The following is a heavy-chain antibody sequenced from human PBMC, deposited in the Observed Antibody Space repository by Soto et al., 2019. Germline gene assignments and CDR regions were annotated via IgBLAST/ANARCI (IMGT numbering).Heavy chain of an antibody. V-gene: IGHV4-4*02. CDR2: IYHSGST. Sequence: QVQLQESGPGLVKPSGTLSLTCAVSSGSISSSNWWSWVRQPPGKGLEWIGEIYHSGSTNYNPSLNSRVTISVDKSKNQFSLKRSSVTAAATAVYYCARGLPHCSGGSCHDAFDICGQGTMVTVSS. D-gene: IGHD2-15*01. J-gene: IGHJ3*02. CDR1: SGSISSSNW. CDR3: ARGLPHCSGGSCHDAFDI.